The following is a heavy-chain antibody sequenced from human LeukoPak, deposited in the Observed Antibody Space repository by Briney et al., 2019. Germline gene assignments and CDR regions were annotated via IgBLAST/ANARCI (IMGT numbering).Heavy chain of an antibody. D-gene: IGHD7-27*01. V-gene: IGHV1-18*01. CDR1: GYTFTSYG. CDR3: ARSRDGLPNWGQENDAFDI. Sequence: ASVKVSCKASGYTFTSYGISWVRQAPGQGLEWMGWISAYNGNTNYAQKLQGRVTMTTDTSTSTAYMKLRSLRSDDTAVYYCARSRDGLPNWGQENDAFDIWGQGTMVTVSS. J-gene: IGHJ3*02. CDR2: ISAYNGNT.